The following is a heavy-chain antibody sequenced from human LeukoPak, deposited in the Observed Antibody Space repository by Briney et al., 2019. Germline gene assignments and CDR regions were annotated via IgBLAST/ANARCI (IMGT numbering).Heavy chain of an antibody. V-gene: IGHV3-30*18. Sequence: GGSLRLSCAASGFTFSSYGMHWVRQAPGKGLGWVAVISYDGSNKYYADSVKGRFTISRDNSKNTLYLQMNSLRAEDTAVYYCAKVYPATEYSSGWSYFDYWGQGTLVTVSS. D-gene: IGHD6-19*01. CDR1: GFTFSSYG. CDR2: ISYDGSNK. CDR3: AKVYPATEYSSGWSYFDY. J-gene: IGHJ4*02.